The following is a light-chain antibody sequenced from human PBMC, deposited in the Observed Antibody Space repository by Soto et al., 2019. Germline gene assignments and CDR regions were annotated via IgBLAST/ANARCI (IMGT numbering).Light chain of an antibody. CDR3: QQLNSYPLT. CDR2: DAS. V-gene: IGKV1-5*01. Sequence: DIEMTQSPSTLPASLGDSVTITCRASQSISTWLAWYQQKPGKAPKLLIYDASSLESGVPSRFRGSGSGTEFTLTISSLQPEDFATYYCQQLNSYPLTFGQGTRLEIK. J-gene: IGKJ5*01. CDR1: QSISTW.